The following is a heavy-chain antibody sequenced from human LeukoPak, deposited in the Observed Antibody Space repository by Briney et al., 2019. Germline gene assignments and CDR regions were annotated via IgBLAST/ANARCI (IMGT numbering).Heavy chain of an antibody. CDR2: ISGSGSKM. V-gene: IGHV3-48*02. Sequence: GGSLRLSCAASGFTFSTYSMVWVRLAPGKGLEWVSYISGSGSKMYYADSVKGRFTISRDKAKNSLYLQMNSLRDEDTALYYCARVGSEWLVNDYWGQGTLVTVSS. D-gene: IGHD3-10*01. CDR1: GFTFSTYS. J-gene: IGHJ4*02. CDR3: ARVGSEWLVNDY.